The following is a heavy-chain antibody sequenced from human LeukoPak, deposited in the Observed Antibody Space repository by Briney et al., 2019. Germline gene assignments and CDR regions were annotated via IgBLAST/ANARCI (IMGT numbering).Heavy chain of an antibody. CDR1: GGTFSSYA. CDR2: IIPIFGTA. D-gene: IGHD3-10*01. CDR3: ARDLHGSGSWDMDV. J-gene: IGHJ6*03. Sequence: SVKVSCKASGGTFSSYAISWVRQAPGQGLEWMGGIIPIFGTADYAQKFQGRVTITTDESTSTAYMELSSLRSEDTAVYYCARDLHGSGSWDMDVWGKGTTVTVSS. V-gene: IGHV1-69*05.